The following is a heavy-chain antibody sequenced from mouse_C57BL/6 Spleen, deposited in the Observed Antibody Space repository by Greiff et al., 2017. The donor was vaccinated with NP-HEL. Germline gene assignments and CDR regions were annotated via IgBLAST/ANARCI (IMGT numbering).Heavy chain of an antibody. D-gene: IGHD1-1*01. CDR2: INPNNGGP. CDR1: GYTFTDYY. J-gene: IGHJ2*01. Sequence: EVKVVESGPALVKPGASVKMSCKASGYTFTDYYMNWVKQSHGKSLEWIGIINPNNGGPSYNQKFKGKATLTVDKSSNTAYMELNSLTSEDSAVYYCARDGSNWYYFDYWGQGTTLTVSS. CDR3: ARDGSNWYYFDY. V-gene: IGHV1-19*01.